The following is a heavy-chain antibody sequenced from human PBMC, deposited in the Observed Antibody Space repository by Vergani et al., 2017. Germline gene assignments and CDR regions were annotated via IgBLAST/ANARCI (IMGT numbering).Heavy chain of an antibody. D-gene: IGHD3-10*01. CDR1: GGSITSGSFY. Sequence: QVQLHESGPGLVKPSQTLSLTCTVSGGSITSGSFYWSWIRQPAGKGLEWIGRIHSSGTTNYNPSLKSRVTLSVDTSKNQLSLGMTSVAAADTAVYYCPRDSWTSELRGVYWFDTWGQGTLVSVSS. CDR2: IHSSGTT. V-gene: IGHV4-61*02. CDR3: PRDSWTSELRGVYWFDT. J-gene: IGHJ5*02.